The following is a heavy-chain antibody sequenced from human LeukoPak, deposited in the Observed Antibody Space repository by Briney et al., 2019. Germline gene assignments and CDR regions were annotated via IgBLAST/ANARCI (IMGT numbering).Heavy chain of an antibody. J-gene: IGHJ5*02. CDR1: GYTFTGYY. CDR2: INPNSGGT. Sequence: GASVKFSCKASGYTFTGYYMHWVRQAPGQGLEWMGWINPNSGGTNYAQKFQGRVTMTRNTSISTAYMELSRLRSDDTAVYYCGRDTAMVTYWFDPWGQGTLVTVSS. V-gene: IGHV1-2*02. D-gene: IGHD5-18*01. CDR3: GRDTAMVTYWFDP.